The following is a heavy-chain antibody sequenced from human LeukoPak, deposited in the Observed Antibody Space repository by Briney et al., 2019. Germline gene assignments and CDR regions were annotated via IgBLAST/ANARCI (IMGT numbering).Heavy chain of an antibody. D-gene: IGHD2/OR15-2a*01. V-gene: IGHV4-34*01. CDR1: GGSFSGYY. CDR3: ARGHGEISPLDY. CDR2: INHSGST. Sequence: SETLSLTCAVYGGSFSGYYWSWIRQPPGKGLEWIGEINHSGSTNYNPSLKSRVTISVDTSKNQFSLKLNSVTAADTAVYYCARGHGEISPLDYWGQGTLVTVSS. J-gene: IGHJ4*02.